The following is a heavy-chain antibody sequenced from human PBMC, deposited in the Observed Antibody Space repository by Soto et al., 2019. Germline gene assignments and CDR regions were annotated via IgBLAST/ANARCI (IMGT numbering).Heavy chain of an antibody. V-gene: IGHV3-21*01. J-gene: IGHJ4*02. CDR1: GGTCRGVS. CDR3: ARVAY. Sequence: GGSLRLRCEAAGGTCRGVSLNWVRQVPGKGLEWVASISSGSSDTWYADSVKGRFIISRDNAQNSLFLQMNTLRPEDTAKYYCARVAYWGTGTQVTVSS. CDR2: ISSGSSDT.